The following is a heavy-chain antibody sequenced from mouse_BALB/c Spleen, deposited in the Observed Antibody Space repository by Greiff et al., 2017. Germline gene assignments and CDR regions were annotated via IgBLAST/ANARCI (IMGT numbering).Heavy chain of an antibody. CDR2: ISNGGGST. V-gene: IGHV5-12-2*01. CDR3: ARHELLRPGAWFAY. D-gene: IGHD1-2*01. Sequence: EVQRVESGGGLVQPGGSLKLSCAASGFTFSSYTMSWVRQTPEKRLEWVAYISNGGGSTYYPDTVKGRFTISRDNAKNTLYLQMSSLKSEDTAMYYCARHELLRPGAWFAYWGQGTLVTVSA. J-gene: IGHJ3*01. CDR1: GFTFSSYT.